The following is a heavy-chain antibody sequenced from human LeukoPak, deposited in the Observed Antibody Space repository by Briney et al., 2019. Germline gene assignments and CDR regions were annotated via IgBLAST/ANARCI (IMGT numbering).Heavy chain of an antibody. CDR1: GGSISSSSYY. Sequence: SETLSLTCTVSGGSISSSSYYWGWIRQPPGKGLEWIGSIYYSGSTYYNPSLKSRVTISVDTSKNQFSLKLSSVTAADTAVYYCARGLSKFLYSRNHFDYWGQGTLVTVSS. V-gene: IGHV4-39*07. CDR2: IYYSGST. J-gene: IGHJ4*02. D-gene: IGHD6-13*01. CDR3: ARGLSKFLYSRNHFDY.